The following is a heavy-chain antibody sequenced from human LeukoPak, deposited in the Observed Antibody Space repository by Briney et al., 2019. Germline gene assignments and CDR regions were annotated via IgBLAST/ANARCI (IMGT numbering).Heavy chain of an antibody. CDR2: IYYSGST. D-gene: IGHD2-2*01. J-gene: IGHJ5*02. V-gene: IGHV4-39*01. CDR3: ARHARFVQLLWSLGINWFDP. Sequence: PSETLSLTCTVSGDSISSYSDYWGWIRQPPGKGLEWIGSIYYSGSTYYNPSLKSRVTISVDTSKDQFSLKLSSVTAADTAVYYCARHARFVQLLWSLGINWFDPWGQGTLVTVSS. CDR1: GDSISSYSDY.